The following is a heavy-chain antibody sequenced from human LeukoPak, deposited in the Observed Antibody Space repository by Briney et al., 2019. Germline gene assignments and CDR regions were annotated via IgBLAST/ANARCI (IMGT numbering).Heavy chain of an antibody. CDR3: AKDYRGSGYFFDV. D-gene: IGHD3-3*01. V-gene: IGHV3-23*01. J-gene: IGHJ3*01. Sequence: GGSLRLSCAGSGFTFSNYAVSWVRQAPGKGLEWVSVISGNGDTTYYADSVKGRFTISRDNSKKTLYLQMNSLRAEDTAIYSCAKDYRGSGYFFDVWGQGTMVAVSS. CDR2: ISGNGDTT. CDR1: GFTFSNYA.